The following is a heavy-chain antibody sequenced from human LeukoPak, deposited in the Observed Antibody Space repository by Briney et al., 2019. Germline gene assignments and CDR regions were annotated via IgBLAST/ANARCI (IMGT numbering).Heavy chain of an antibody. CDR1: GFTFSSYT. Sequence: GGSLRLSCAASGFTFSSYTINWVRQAPGKGLEWVSSINSTSSYISYADSVKGRFTISRDNAKNSVYLQMNSLRPEDTAVYYCVRGRWNVDYWGQGTLVTVSS. CDR3: VRGRWNVDY. J-gene: IGHJ4*02. CDR2: INSTSSYI. D-gene: IGHD5-24*01. V-gene: IGHV3-21*01.